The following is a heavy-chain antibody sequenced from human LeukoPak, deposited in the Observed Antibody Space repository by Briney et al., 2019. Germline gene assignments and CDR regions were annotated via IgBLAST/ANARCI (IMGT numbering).Heavy chain of an antibody. Sequence: GGSLRLSCAASGFTFSSYAMHWVRQAPGKGLEYVSAISSNGGSTYYANSVKGRFTISRDNSKNTLYLQMGSLRAEDTAVYYCAELGITMIGGVWGKGTTVTISS. CDR1: GFTFSSYA. CDR2: ISSNGGST. V-gene: IGHV3-64*01. J-gene: IGHJ6*04. CDR3: AELGITMIGGV. D-gene: IGHD3-10*02.